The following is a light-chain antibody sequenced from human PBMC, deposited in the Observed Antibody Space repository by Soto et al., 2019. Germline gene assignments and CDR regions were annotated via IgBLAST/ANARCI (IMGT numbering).Light chain of an antibody. V-gene: IGKV3-20*01. CDR1: QSVSSIY. Sequence: EIVLTQSPGTLSLAPGDRATLSCRASQSVSSIYLAWYQQKPGQAPRLLIYGASTRATGIPDRFSGCGSGTEFTLTISSLEPEDFAVYYCQQYDTWPLSFGQGTKVDIK. J-gene: IGKJ1*01. CDR3: QQYDTWPLS. CDR2: GAS.